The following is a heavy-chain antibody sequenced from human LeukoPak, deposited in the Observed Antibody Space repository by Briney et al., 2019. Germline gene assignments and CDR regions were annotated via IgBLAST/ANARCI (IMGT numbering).Heavy chain of an antibody. Sequence: GGSLRLSCAASGFTFSSYSVNWVRQAPGKGLEWVSSISSSSSYIYYADSVKGRFTISRDNAKNSLYLQMNSLRAEDTAVYYCARDWTVAGLPFDYWGQGTLVTVSS. CDR2: ISSSSSYI. CDR1: GFTFSSYS. J-gene: IGHJ4*02. D-gene: IGHD6-19*01. CDR3: ARDWTVAGLPFDY. V-gene: IGHV3-21*01.